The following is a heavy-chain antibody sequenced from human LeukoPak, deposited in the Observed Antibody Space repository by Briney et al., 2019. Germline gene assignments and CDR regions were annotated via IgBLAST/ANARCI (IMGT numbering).Heavy chain of an antibody. CDR1: GGTFSSYA. D-gene: IGHD3-22*01. CDR2: IIPIFGTA. J-gene: IGHJ6*02. CDR3: ARDYYDSSGYYYYYYGMDV. Sequence: SVKVSCTASGGTFSSYAISWVRQAPGQGLEWMGGIIPIFGTANYAQKFQGRVTITADESTSTAYMELSSLRSEDTAVYYCARDYYDSSGYYYYYYGMDVWGQGTTVTVSS. V-gene: IGHV1-69*13.